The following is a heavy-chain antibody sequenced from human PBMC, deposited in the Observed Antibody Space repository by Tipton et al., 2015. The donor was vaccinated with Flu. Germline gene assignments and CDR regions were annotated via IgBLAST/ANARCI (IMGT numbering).Heavy chain of an antibody. CDR2: ISHSGRT. CDR1: DYSISSGYY. CDR3: ARSTYHYGSGSSDY. D-gene: IGHD3-10*01. V-gene: IGHV4-38-2*02. Sequence: TLSLTCTVSDYSISSGYYWGWIRQPPGKGLEWIGCISHSGRTYYSPSLKSRVTISVDTAKNQFSQRLSSVTAADTAAYYCARSTYHYGSGSSDYWGQGTLVTVSS. J-gene: IGHJ4*02.